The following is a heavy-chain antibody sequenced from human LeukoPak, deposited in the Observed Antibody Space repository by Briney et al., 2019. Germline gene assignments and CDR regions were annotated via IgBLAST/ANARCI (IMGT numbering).Heavy chain of an antibody. Sequence: GGSLRLSCAASGFTFSSYSMNWVRQAPGKGLEWVSSISSSSSYIYYADSVKGRFTISRDNAKNSLYLQMNSLRADDTAVYYCAKSQRWLVPGYWGQGTLVTVSS. CDR1: GFTFSSYS. CDR3: AKSQRWLVPGY. V-gene: IGHV3-21*04. D-gene: IGHD6-19*01. CDR2: ISSSSSYI. J-gene: IGHJ4*02.